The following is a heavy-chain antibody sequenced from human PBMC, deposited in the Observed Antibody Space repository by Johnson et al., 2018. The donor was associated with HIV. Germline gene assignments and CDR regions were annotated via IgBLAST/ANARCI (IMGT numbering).Heavy chain of an antibody. V-gene: IGHV3-9*01. D-gene: IGHD6-19*01. CDR2: ISWISGTI. J-gene: IGHJ3*02. CDR1: GFTFDDYA. CDR3: AKDLRLSDGQWLVQGGAFDI. Sequence: VQLVESGGGLEQPGRSLRLSCEASGFTFDDYAMHWVRQAPGKGLEWVSGISWISGTIGYADSVKGRFTISRHNAKKSLYLQMDSLRAEDTALYYCAKDLRLSDGQWLVQGGAFDIWGQGTMVTVSS.